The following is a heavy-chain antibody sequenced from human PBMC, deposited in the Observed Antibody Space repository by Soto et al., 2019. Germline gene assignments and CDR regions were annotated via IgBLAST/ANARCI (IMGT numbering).Heavy chain of an antibody. CDR2: IYSGGNT. V-gene: IGHV3-66*01. J-gene: IGHJ5*02. CDR1: GFIVSSNY. CDR3: ARNPLSSSWSFSP. D-gene: IGHD6-13*01. Sequence: EVHLVESGGGLVQPGGSLRLSCAASGFIVSSNYMSWVRQAPGKGLEWVSLIYSGGNTFYADSVKGRFTISRDNSKNTLYLQMHSLRAEDTAIYYCARNPLSSSWSFSPWGQGTLVTVSS.